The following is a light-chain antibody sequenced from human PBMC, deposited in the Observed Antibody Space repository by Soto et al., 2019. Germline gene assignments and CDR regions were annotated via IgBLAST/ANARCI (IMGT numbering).Light chain of an antibody. Sequence: DIQMTQSPSTLSASVGDRVTITCRASQSISSWLAWYQQKPGKAPKLLIYKASSLESGVPSRFSGSGSGTEFTLTISSLQPDDVAIYYCQQYKSFSLTCGGGTKVEIK. CDR3: QQYKSFSLT. V-gene: IGKV1-5*03. J-gene: IGKJ4*01. CDR2: KAS. CDR1: QSISSW.